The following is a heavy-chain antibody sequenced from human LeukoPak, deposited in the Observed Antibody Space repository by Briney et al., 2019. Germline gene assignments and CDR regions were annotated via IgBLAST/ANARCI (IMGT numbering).Heavy chain of an antibody. CDR1: GFTFSSYT. Sequence: GGSLRLSCAPSGFTFSSYTMDGVRHAPGGGREWVSSSSRRRRYIYSAHSVRSGFTLSRDNATHSLYLHINSLREEDTRVYICASSGSSDIGGRGTMVTVSS. CDR3: ASSGSSDI. CDR2: SSRRRRYI. J-gene: IGHJ3*02. D-gene: IGHD6-6*01. V-gene: IGHV3-21*01.